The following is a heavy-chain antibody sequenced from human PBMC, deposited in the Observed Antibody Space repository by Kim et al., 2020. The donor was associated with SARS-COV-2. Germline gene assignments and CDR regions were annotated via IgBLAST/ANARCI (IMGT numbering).Heavy chain of an antibody. CDR1: GFTFSSYS. V-gene: IGHV3-21*01. CDR3: ARVVDTAMFISGGFDY. D-gene: IGHD5-18*01. Sequence: GGSLRLSCAASGFTFSSYSMNWVRQAPGKGLEWVSSISSSSSYIYYADSVKGRFTISRDNAKNSLYLQMNSLRAEDTAVYYCARVVDTAMFISGGFDYWGQGTLVTVSS. J-gene: IGHJ4*02. CDR2: ISSSSSYI.